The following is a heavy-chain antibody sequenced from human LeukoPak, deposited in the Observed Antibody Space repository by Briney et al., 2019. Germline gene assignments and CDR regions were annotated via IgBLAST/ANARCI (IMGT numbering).Heavy chain of an antibody. D-gene: IGHD3-22*01. CDR3: ARLPYYYDSSGYVIV. Sequence: SETLSLTCAVSGGSISSGGYSWSWIRQPPGKGLEWIGYIYHSGSTYYNPSLKSRVTISVDRSKNQFSLKLSSVTAADTAVYYCARLPYYYDSSGYVIVWGQGTMVTVSS. V-gene: IGHV4-30-2*01. CDR1: GGSISSGGYS. CDR2: IYHSGST. J-gene: IGHJ3*01.